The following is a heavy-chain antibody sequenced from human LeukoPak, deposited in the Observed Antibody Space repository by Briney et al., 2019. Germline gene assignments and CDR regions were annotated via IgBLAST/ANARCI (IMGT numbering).Heavy chain of an antibody. CDR3: ARGFYGSGSYSSPGFHAFDV. CDR2: IYHSGST. Sequence: PSETLSLTCAVSGGSISSNNWWSWVRQPPGKGLEWIGEIYHSGSTDYNPSLESRVTMSVDKSKNQCSLKLTSVTAADTAVYYCARGFYGSGSYSSPGFHAFDVWGQGTMVTVPS. D-gene: IGHD3-10*01. CDR1: GGSISSNNW. V-gene: IGHV4-4*02. J-gene: IGHJ3*01.